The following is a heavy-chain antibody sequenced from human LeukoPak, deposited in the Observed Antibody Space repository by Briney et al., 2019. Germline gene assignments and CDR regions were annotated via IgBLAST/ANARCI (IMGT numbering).Heavy chain of an antibody. CDR2: IYHSGNT. J-gene: IGHJ2*01. D-gene: IGHD6-19*01. CDR3: ARTDTSGWSNDWYFDL. V-gene: IGHV4-59*01. CDR1: GGSISNYY. Sequence: SETLSLTCNVSGGSISNYYWSWIRQPPGKGLEWIGYIYHSGNTNYNPSLKSRVTISVDTSKNQFSLKLNSVTAADTAVYYCARTDTSGWSNDWYFDLWGRGTLVTVSS.